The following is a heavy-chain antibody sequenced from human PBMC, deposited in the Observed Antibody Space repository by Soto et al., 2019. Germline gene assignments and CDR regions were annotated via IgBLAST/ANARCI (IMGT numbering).Heavy chain of an antibody. V-gene: IGHV3-74*03. J-gene: IGHJ6*02. CDR1: GFTFSAYW. CDR2: TNTDGTAT. CDR3: TRGHYYGMDV. Sequence: EVQLVESGGGLVQPGGSLRLSCAASGFTFSAYWMHWVRQAPGKGLVWVSRTNTDGTATTYADSVEGRFTISRDNAKNMLYLQMNSLRAEDTAVYYCTRGHYYGMDVWAKGPRSPSP.